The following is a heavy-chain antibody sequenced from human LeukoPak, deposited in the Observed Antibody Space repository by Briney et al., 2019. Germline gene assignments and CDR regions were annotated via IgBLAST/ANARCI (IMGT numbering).Heavy chain of an antibody. CDR1: GFTFSSNA. V-gene: IGHV3-23*01. CDR2: ISDSGGST. CDR3: AKDNRKDYGLGGLGY. Sequence: GGSLRLSCAASGFTFSSNAMSWVRQAPGKGLEWVSTISDSGGSTYYADSVKGRFTISRDNSKNTLYLQMNILRAEDTAVYYCAKDNRKDYGLGGLGYWGQGTLVIVSS. D-gene: IGHD1-14*01. J-gene: IGHJ4*02.